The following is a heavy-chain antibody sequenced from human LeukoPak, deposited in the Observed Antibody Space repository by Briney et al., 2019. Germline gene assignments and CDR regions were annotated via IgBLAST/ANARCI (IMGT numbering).Heavy chain of an antibody. CDR1: GFTFSSYA. Sequence: PGGSLRLSCAASGFTFSSYAMQWVGQAPGKGLEWVAVISYDGSNKYYADSVKGRFTISRDNSKNTLYLQMNSLRAEDTAVYYCAREGDIVTGYYPHYYMDVWGKGTTVTVSS. D-gene: IGHD3-9*01. J-gene: IGHJ6*03. CDR2: ISYDGSNK. CDR3: AREGDIVTGYYPHYYMDV. V-gene: IGHV3-30*04.